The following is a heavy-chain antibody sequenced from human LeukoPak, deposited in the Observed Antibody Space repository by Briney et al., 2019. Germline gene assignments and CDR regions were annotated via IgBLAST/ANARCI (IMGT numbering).Heavy chain of an antibody. J-gene: IGHJ5*02. V-gene: IGHV3-15*01. CDR1: GLSFDNAW. D-gene: IGHD2-15*01. CDR3: TTEDIVVVVGAYDP. Sequence: GGSLRLSCVVSGLSFDNAWMSWVRQAPGKGLEWVGRIKSKTDGGTTDYAAPVKGRFTISRDDSKNTLYLQMNSLKIEDTAVYYCTTEDIVVVVGAYDPWGQGTLVTVSS. CDR2: IKSKTDGGTT.